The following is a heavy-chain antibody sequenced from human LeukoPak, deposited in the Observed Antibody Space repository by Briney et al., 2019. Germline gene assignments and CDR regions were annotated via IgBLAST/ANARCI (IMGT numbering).Heavy chain of an antibody. D-gene: IGHD4-23*01. CDR1: GGSISSSSYY. J-gene: IGHJ4*02. V-gene: IGHV4-39*01. Sequence: PSETLSLTCTVSGGSISSSSYYWGWIRQPPGKGLEWIGSIYYSGSTYYNPSLKSRVTISVDTSKNQFSLKLSSVTAADTAVYYCARPSNHGGKSGDFDYWGQGTLVTVSS. CDR2: IYYSGST. CDR3: ARPSNHGGKSGDFDY.